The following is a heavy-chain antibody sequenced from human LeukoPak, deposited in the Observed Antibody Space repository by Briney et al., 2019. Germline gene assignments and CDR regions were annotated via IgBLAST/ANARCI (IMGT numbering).Heavy chain of an antibody. V-gene: IGHV3-33*01. CDR1: GFTFSSYG. CDR2: IWYDGSNK. D-gene: IGHD1-7*01. J-gene: IGHJ4*02. Sequence: GGSLRLSCAASGFTFSSYGMHWVRQAPGKGLEWVAVIWYDGSNKYYADSVKGRFTISRDNSKNTIYLQMDSLRAEDTAIYYCVRDYWWNYDYWGQGTLVTVSS. CDR3: VRDYWWNYDY.